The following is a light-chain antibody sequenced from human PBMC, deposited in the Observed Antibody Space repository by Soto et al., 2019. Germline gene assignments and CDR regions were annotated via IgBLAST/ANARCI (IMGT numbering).Light chain of an antibody. CDR2: AAS. CDR1: QSISSY. CDR3: QQSYSTPPFT. J-gene: IGKJ4*01. Sequence: DIQMTQPPSSLSASVGDRVTITCRASQSISSYLNWYQQKPGKAPKLLIYAASSLQSGVPSRFSGSGSGTDFTLTISSLQPEDFATYYCQQSYSTPPFTFGGGTKVDIK. V-gene: IGKV1-39*01.